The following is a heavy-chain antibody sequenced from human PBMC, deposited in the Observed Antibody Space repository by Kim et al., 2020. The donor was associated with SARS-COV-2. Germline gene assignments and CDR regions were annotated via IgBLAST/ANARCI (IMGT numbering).Heavy chain of an antibody. V-gene: IGHV3-23*01. J-gene: IGHJ4*02. CDR2: LYGSGATT. D-gene: IGHD5-12*01. CDR3: AKDLRPDGLYDIDF. Sequence: GGSLRLSCAASGFSLRSYSVNWVRQAPGKGLQWLSILYGSGATTYAESVKGRFTVSKDNSKNTVYLQMNNLRVEDTAVYYCAKDLRPDGLYDIDFWGQGTLVTVTT. CDR1: GFSLRSYS.